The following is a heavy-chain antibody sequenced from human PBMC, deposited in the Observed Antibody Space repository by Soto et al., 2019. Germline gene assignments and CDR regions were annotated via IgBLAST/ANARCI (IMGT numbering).Heavy chain of an antibody. V-gene: IGHV1-69*13. CDR2: IIPIFGTA. D-gene: IGHD3-22*01. CDR1: GGTFSSYA. Sequence: SVKVSCKASGGTFSSYAISWVRQTPGQGLEWMGGIIPIFGTANYAQKFQGRVTITADESTSTAYMELSSLRSEDTAVYYCARDTGFYDSSGYDPLRDGMDVWGQGTTVTVSS. J-gene: IGHJ6*02. CDR3: ARDTGFYDSSGYDPLRDGMDV.